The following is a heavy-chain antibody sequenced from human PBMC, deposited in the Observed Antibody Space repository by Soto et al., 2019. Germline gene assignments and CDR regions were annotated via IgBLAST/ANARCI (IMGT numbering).Heavy chain of an antibody. Sequence: ASVKVSCKASGYTFTAHYMNWVRQAPGQGLEWMGWINPNTGVTKYAQKFQGRVTMTRDTSINTAYMELSGLTSDDTAVYYCTSSRLGPWGQGTLVTVSS. CDR2: INPNTGVT. CDR3: TSSRLGP. J-gene: IGHJ5*02. CDR1: GYTFTAHY. V-gene: IGHV1-2*02.